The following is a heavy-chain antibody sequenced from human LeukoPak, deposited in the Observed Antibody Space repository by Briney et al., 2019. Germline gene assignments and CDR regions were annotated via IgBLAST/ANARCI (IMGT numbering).Heavy chain of an antibody. D-gene: IGHD6-13*01. V-gene: IGHV3-23*01. CDR1: GFTFSRYA. CDR2: INVSGGST. CDR3: VKEMGSSWYFFDF. Sequence: PGGSLRLSCAASGFTFSRYAMSWVRQAPGKGLEWVSGINVSGGSTNYADSVKGRFTISRDNSKSTLFLQMNSLRAEDTAVYYCVKEMGSSWYFFDFWGQGTLATVSS. J-gene: IGHJ4*02.